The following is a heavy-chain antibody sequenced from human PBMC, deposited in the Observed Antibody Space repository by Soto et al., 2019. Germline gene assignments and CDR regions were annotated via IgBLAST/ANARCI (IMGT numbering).Heavy chain of an antibody. CDR2: IQTKTGGGTA. Sequence: PGGSLRLSCAGSGLSFSDAKMTWVRQLPGKGLEWVGRIQTKTGGGTADYPAAVRGRFTISRDDSKNTLYLQLNSLKTEDTAVYYCATDYGWAFQIWGQGTTVTVSS. D-gene: IGHD4-17*01. CDR1: GLSFSDAK. V-gene: IGHV3-15*01. CDR3: ATDYGWAFQI. J-gene: IGHJ6*02.